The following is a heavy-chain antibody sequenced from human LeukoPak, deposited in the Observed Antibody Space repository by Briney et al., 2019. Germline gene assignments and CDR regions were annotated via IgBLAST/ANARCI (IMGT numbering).Heavy chain of an antibody. CDR3: ARAGYCSGGSCYEGDFDY. V-gene: IGHV4-34*01. D-gene: IGHD2-15*01. CDR1: GGSFSGYY. Sequence: SETLSLTCAVYGGSFSGYYWSWIRQPPGKGLEWIGEINHSGSTNYNPSLKSRVTISVDTSKNQFSLKLSSVTAADTAVYYCARAGYCSGGSCYEGDFDYWGQGTLVTVSS. CDR2: INHSGST. J-gene: IGHJ4*02.